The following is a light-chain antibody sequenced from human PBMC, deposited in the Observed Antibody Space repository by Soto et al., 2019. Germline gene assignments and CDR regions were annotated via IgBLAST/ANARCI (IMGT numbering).Light chain of an antibody. Sequence: EIVLTQSPGTLSLSPWERATLSCRASQSISGTYLAWYQQKRGQAPRLLIYAARSRATGIPARFSASGSGTEFTLTINGLQSEDFAVYYCQQYNDNWPTFGQGTKVDIK. V-gene: IGKV3-20*01. CDR3: QQYNDNWPT. CDR2: AAR. CDR1: QSISGTY. J-gene: IGKJ1*01.